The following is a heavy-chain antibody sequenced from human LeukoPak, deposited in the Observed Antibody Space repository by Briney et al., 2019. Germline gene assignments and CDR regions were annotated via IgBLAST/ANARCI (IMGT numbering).Heavy chain of an antibody. CDR2: IYTSGST. V-gene: IGHV4-4*07. Sequence: PSETLSLTCTVSGGSISSYYWSWLRQPAGKGLEWLGRIYTSGSTNYNPSLKSRVTISVDKSKNQFSLKLSSVTAADTAVYYCARGVQYYDFWSGRYYYMDVWGKGTTVTVSS. D-gene: IGHD3-3*01. CDR3: ARGVQYYDFWSGRYYYMDV. CDR1: GGSISSYY. J-gene: IGHJ6*03.